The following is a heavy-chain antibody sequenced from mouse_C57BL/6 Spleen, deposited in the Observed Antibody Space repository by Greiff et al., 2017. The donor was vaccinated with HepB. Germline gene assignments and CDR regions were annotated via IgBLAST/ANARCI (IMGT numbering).Heavy chain of an antibody. V-gene: IGHV1-15*01. CDR1: GYTFTDYE. D-gene: IGHD2-3*01. CDR3: TRLDGYPAGFAY. CDR2: IDPETGGT. J-gene: IGHJ3*01. Sequence: QVQLQQSGAELVRPGASVTLSCKASGYTFTDYEMHWVKQTPVHGLEWIGAIDPETGGTAYNQKFKGKAILTADKSSSTAYMELRSLTSEDSAVYYCTRLDGYPAGFAYWGQGTLVTVSA.